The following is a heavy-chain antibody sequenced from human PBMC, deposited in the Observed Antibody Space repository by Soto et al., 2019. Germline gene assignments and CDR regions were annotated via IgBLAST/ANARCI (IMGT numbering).Heavy chain of an antibody. V-gene: IGHV1-69*06. J-gene: IGHJ4*02. D-gene: IGHD2-21*02. CDR3: ASKAACGGDCYAFDS. CDR1: GGIFSSNT. Sequence: QVYLVQSGAEVKKPGSSVKISCKASGGIFSSNTINWVRQAAGQGLEWMGGIIPLFGTANYAEKFQGRVSITADKSTKTEYMELTSLTSEYTAVYYCASKAACGGDCYAFDSWGQGTLVSVSS. CDR2: IIPLFGTA.